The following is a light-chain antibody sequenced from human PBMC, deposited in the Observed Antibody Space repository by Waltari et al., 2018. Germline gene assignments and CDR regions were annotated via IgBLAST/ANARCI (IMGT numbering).Light chain of an antibody. V-gene: IGKV3-15*01. CDR2: GTS. Sequence: EIVMTQSPATLSVSPGERATLSCRASQSVSSNLAWYQQKPGQAPRLLIHGTSTRATGSPARSSGSGSGTEFTLTISSLQSEDFAVYYCQQYNNWPPYTFGQGTKLEIK. CDR1: QSVSSN. CDR3: QQYNNWPPYT. J-gene: IGKJ2*01.